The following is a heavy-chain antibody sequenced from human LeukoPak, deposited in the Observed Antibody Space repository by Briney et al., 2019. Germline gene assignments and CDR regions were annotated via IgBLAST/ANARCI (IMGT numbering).Heavy chain of an antibody. J-gene: IGHJ4*02. CDR1: AFTFSTYA. CDR3: ARAIAALGTNY. D-gene: IGHD6-13*01. V-gene: IGHV3-23*01. CDR2: ISGSGGGT. Sequence: GGSLRLSCAASAFTFSTYAMIWVRQAPGKGLEWVSSISGSGGGTYYADSVKGRFTISRDNSKNTLYLQMNSLRAEDTAVYYCARAIAALGTNYWGQGTLVTVSS.